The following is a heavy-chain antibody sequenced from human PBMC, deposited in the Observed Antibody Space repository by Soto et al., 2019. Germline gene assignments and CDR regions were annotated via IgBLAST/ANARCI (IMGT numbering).Heavy chain of an antibody. J-gene: IGHJ5*02. D-gene: IGHD1-1*01. CDR2: INPNSGGS. Sequence: ASVKVSCKASGYTFTDYFIHWVRQAPGQGLEWMGWINPNSGGSYFAQKFLGRVTMTRDTSITTAYMELSRLRSDDTAVYYCARALPEIRMMEGGSFDPWGQGTVVTVSS. V-gene: IGHV1-2*02. CDR1: GYTFTDYF. CDR3: ARALPEIRMMEGGSFDP.